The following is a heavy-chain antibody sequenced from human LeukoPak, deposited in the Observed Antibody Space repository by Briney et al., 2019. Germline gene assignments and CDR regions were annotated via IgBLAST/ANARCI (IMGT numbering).Heavy chain of an antibody. CDR2: ISWNSGSI. V-gene: IGHV3-9*01. CDR1: GFTFDDYA. CDR3: AKAPTYSSGWYSPFFDY. J-gene: IGHJ4*02. Sequence: GRSLRLSCAASGFTFDDYAMHWVRQAPGKGLEWVSGISWNSGSIGYADSVKGRFTISRDNAKNSLYLQMNSLRAEDTALYYCAKAPTYSSGWYSPFFDYWGQGTLVTVSS. D-gene: IGHD6-19*01.